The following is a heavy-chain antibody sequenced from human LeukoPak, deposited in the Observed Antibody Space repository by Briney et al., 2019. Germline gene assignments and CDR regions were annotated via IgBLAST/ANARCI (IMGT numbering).Heavy chain of an antibody. CDR2: IGSSGTTR. CDR1: GFPFSIYE. Sequence: GGSLRLSCAVSGFPFSIYEMNWIRQAPGKGLEWVSNIGSSGTTRYYADSVKGRFSISRDNAKNSLYLQMNSLRVEDTGVYYCALLAVASDFDYWGQGALVTVSS. D-gene: IGHD6-19*01. V-gene: IGHV3-48*03. CDR3: ALLAVASDFDY. J-gene: IGHJ4*02.